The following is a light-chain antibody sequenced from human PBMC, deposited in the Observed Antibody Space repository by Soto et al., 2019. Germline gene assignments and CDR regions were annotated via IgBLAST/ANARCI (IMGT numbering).Light chain of an antibody. V-gene: IGKV3-20*01. J-gene: IGKJ1*01. CDR1: QSVSSSY. Sequence: EIVLTQSPATLSLSPGERATRSCRASQSVSSSYLAWYQQKTGQAPRLLIYGASSRATGIPDRFSGSGSGTDLTLNISRLEPEEFAVYYCQQYGSSPPWTSGQGTKGEIK. CDR2: GAS. CDR3: QQYGSSPPWT.